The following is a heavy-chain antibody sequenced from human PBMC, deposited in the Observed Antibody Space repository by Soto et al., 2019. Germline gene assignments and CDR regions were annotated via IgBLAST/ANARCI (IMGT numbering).Heavy chain of an antibody. CDR1: GYTFSSYG. CDR2: ISAYNGDT. V-gene: IGHV1-18*04. Sequence: QVKLVQSGADMKKPGASVRVSCKASGYTFSSYGISWVRQAPGQGLEWMGWISAYNGDTHYAQKFQGRVTMTTDASTSTAYMELRSLRSDDTAVYYCAREQKRYSSYAMDVWGQGTTVTVSS. J-gene: IGHJ6*02. CDR3: AREQKRYSSYAMDV.